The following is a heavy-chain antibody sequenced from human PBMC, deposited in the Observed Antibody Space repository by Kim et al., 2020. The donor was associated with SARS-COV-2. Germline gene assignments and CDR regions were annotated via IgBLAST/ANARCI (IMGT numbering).Heavy chain of an antibody. Sequence: SETLSLTCTVSGGSISSYYWSWIRQPPGKGLEWIGYIYYSGSTNYNPSLKSRVTISVDTSKNQFSLKLSSVTAADTAVYYCARGGLTTVTTLGLGFDYWGQGTLVTVSS. V-gene: IGHV4-59*13. D-gene: IGHD4-17*01. CDR3: ARGGLTTVTTLGLGFDY. CDR1: GGSISSYY. J-gene: IGHJ4*02. CDR2: IYYSGST.